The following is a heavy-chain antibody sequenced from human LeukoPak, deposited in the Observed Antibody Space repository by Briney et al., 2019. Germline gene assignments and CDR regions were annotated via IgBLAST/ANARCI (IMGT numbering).Heavy chain of an antibody. V-gene: IGHV3-23*01. Sequence: GGSLRLSCAASGFTFSSYAMTWVRQAPGKGLEWVSAISGSGGSTYYADSVKGRFTISRDNSKNTLYLQMNSLRAEDTAVYYCAKDDGRIAVAGTYTYWGQGTLVTVSS. CDR2: ISGSGGST. CDR1: GFTFSSYA. J-gene: IGHJ4*02. D-gene: IGHD6-19*01. CDR3: AKDDGRIAVAGTYTY.